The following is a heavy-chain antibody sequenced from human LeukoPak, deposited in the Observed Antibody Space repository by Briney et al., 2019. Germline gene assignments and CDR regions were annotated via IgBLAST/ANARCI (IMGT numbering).Heavy chain of an antibody. D-gene: IGHD2-2*01. CDR3: ARDWGGYCSSTSCYLYNWFDP. CDR1: GYTFTGYY. J-gene: IGHJ5*02. CDR2: INPNSGGT. Sequence: EASVKVSCKASGYTFTGYYMHWVRQAHGQGLEWMGWINPNSGGTNYAQKFQGRVTMTRDTSISTAYMELSRLRSDDTAVYYCARDWGGYCSSTSCYLYNWFDPWGQGTLVTVSS. V-gene: IGHV1-2*02.